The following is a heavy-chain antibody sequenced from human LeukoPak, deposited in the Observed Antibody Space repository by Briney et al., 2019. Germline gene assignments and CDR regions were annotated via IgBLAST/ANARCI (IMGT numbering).Heavy chain of an antibody. V-gene: IGHV1-69-2*01. CDR1: GYTFIDYY. Sequence: ASVKISCKVSGYTFIDYYIHWVRQAPGKGLEWMGLVDPQDDETIFAEKSQGRVTITADTSTDAAYMQLSSLRSEDTAVYYCAKTERGSWSGYRLAHWGQGTLVTVSS. J-gene: IGHJ4*02. CDR3: AKTERGSWSGYRLAH. CDR2: VDPQDDET. D-gene: IGHD3-3*01.